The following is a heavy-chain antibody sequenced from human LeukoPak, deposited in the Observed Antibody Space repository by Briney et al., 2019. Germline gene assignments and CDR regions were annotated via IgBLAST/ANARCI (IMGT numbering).Heavy chain of an antibody. CDR3: AKVDTHFDWLPPRF. J-gene: IGHJ4*02. V-gene: IGHV3-30*18. Sequence: PGRSLRLYCAASGFTFSSYGMHWVRQAPGKGLEWVAVISYDGSNKYYADSVKGRFTISRDNSKNTLYLQMNSLRAEDTAVYCCAKVDTHFDWLPPRFWGQGTLVTVSS. D-gene: IGHD3-9*01. CDR2: ISYDGSNK. CDR1: GFTFSSYG.